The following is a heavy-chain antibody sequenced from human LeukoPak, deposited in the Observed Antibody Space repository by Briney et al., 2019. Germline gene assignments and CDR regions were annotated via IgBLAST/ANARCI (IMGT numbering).Heavy chain of an antibody. CDR3: ARDLYGSGSY. CDR2: IYHSGST. V-gene: IGHV4-38-2*02. CDR1: GYSISSGYY. Sequence: SETLSLTCTVSGYSISSGYYWGWIRQPPGKGLEWIGSIYHSGSTYYNPSLKSRVTISVDKSKNQFSLKLSSVTAADTAVYYCARDLYGSGSYWGQGTLVTVSS. D-gene: IGHD3-10*01. J-gene: IGHJ4*02.